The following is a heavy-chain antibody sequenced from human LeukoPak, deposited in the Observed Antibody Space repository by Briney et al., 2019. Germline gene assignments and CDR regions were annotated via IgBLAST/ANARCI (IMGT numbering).Heavy chain of an antibody. CDR3: AKDSGPVAGTLGYYYGMDV. Sequence: SGGSLRLSCAASGFTFSSYAMSWVRQAPGKGLEWVSAISGSGGSTYYADSVKGRFTISRGNSKNTLYLQMNSLRAEDTAVYYCAKDSGPVAGTLGYYYGMDVWGQGTTVTVSS. J-gene: IGHJ6*02. CDR2: ISGSGGST. CDR1: GFTFSSYA. D-gene: IGHD6-19*01. V-gene: IGHV3-23*01.